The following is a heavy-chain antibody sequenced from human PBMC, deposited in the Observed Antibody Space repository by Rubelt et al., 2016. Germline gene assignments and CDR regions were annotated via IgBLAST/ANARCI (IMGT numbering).Heavy chain of an antibody. Sequence: VHLVESGGGLVKPGGSLRLSCAASGFTFSTYSMTWVRQAPGKGLEWVAAIWPDGSNKYYVDSVKGRFTISRDNSKNTLYLQMTSLTCEATAVDYCAIGGPRDSGYGLDYWGQRILVTVSS. D-gene: IGHD5-12*01. J-gene: IGHJ4*02. V-gene: IGHV3-33*08. CDR1: GFTFSTYS. CDR2: IWPDGSNK. CDR3: AIGGPRDSGYGLDY.